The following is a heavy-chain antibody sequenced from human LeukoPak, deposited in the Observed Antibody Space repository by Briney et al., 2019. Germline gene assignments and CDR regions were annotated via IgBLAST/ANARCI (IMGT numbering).Heavy chain of an antibody. J-gene: IGHJ4*02. CDR3: ARAIVNTWDFDY. CDR1: GASISSYD. Sequence: SETLSLTCAVSGASISSYDWSWIRQPAGKGLEWIWGICTSGGTNYNPYLQSRVTMSVDTSRIQFSLRLSSVTAADTAVYYCARAIVNTWDFDYWGQGTLVTVSS. V-gene: IGHV4-4*07. CDR2: ICTSGGT. D-gene: IGHD1-26*01.